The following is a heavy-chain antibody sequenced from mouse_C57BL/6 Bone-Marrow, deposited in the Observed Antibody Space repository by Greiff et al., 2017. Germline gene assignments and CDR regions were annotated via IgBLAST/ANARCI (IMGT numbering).Heavy chain of an antibody. CDR3: VRHSGKTWYFDV. CDR1: GFSFNTYA. Sequence: EVQLVESGGGLVQPKGSLKLSCAASGFSFNTYAMNWVRQAPGKGLEWVARIRSKSNNYATYYADSVKDRFTISRDDSESMLYLQMNNLKTEDTAMYYCVRHSGKTWYFDVWGTGTTVTVSS. CDR2: IRSKSNNYAT. V-gene: IGHV10-1*01. D-gene: IGHD2-1*01. J-gene: IGHJ1*03.